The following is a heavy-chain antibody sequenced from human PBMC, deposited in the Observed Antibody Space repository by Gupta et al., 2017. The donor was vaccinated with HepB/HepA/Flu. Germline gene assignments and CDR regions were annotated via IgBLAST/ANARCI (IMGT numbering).Heavy chain of an antibody. V-gene: IGHV2-5*01. D-gene: IGHD3-3*01. CDR2: IYWNDDK. Sequence: QITLKESGPTLVKPTQTLTLTCTSSGFSLSTSGVGVGWIRQPPGKALEWLALIYWNDDKRYSPSLKSRLTITKDTSKNQVVLTMTNMDPVDTATYYCAHQDVLRFLEWSNWFDPWGQGTLVTVSS. CDR1: GFSLSTSGVG. CDR3: AHQDVLRFLEWSNWFDP. J-gene: IGHJ5*02.